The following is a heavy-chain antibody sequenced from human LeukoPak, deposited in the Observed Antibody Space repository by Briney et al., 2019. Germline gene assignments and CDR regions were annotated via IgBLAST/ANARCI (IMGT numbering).Heavy chain of an antibody. CDR1: GFTFTRNA. V-gene: IGHV3-23*01. D-gene: IGHD2-2*01. CDR3: AKAYCSSTSCSRADN. CDR2: IDGSGGTT. Sequence: PGGSLRLSCAASGFTFTRNAMAWVRQAPGKGLEWVSAIDGSGGTTFYADSVKGRVTISRVQSTNTVYLQMNSLRADDTAVYYCAKAYCSSTSCSRADNWGQGTLVTVSS. J-gene: IGHJ4*02.